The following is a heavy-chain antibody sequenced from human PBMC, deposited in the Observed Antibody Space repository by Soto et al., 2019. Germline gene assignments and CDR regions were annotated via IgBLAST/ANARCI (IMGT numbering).Heavy chain of an antibody. CDR3: ARDGRANYYEIAY. Sequence: PGGSLRLSCAASGFTFSSYSMNWVRQAPGKGLEWISYVSSTSSAIYYADSVEGRFTISRDNAKNSLYLQMNSLRDEDTAIYYCARDGRANYYEIAYWVRGTLVTVS. D-gene: IGHD1-26*01. J-gene: IGHJ4*02. CDR1: GFTFSSYS. V-gene: IGHV3-48*02. CDR2: VSSTSSAI.